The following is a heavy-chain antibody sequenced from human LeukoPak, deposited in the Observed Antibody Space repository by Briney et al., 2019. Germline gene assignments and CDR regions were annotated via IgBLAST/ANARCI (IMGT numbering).Heavy chain of an antibody. V-gene: IGHV1-46*01. CDR2: INPSGGST. D-gene: IGHD3-9*01. CDR1: GYTFTSYY. Sequence: GASVKVSCKASGYTFTSYYMHWVRQAPGQGLEWMGVINPSGGSTSYAQKFQGGVTMTRDMSTSTVYMELSSLRSEDTAVYYCARDELRYRLDYWGQGTLVTVSS. J-gene: IGHJ4*02. CDR3: ARDELRYRLDY.